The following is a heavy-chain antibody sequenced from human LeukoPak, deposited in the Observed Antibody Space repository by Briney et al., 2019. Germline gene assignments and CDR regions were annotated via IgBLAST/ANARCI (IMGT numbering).Heavy chain of an antibody. V-gene: IGHV4-30-2*01. Sequence: KPSETLSLTCAVSGGSISSGGYSWSWIRQPPGKGLEWIGYIYHSGSTYYNPSLKGRVTISVDRSKNQFSLKLSSVTAADTAVYYCARGVGIGYGDYGYFDYWGQGTLVTVSS. CDR1: GGSISSGGYS. D-gene: IGHD4-17*01. CDR2: IYHSGST. CDR3: ARGVGIGYGDYGYFDY. J-gene: IGHJ4*02.